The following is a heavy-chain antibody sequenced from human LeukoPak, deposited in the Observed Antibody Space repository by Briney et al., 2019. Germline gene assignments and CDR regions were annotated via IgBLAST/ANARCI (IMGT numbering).Heavy chain of an antibody. CDR1: GGSISSGASD. Sequence: SETLSLTCTVSGGSISSGASDWGWIRQHPKRGLEWVGHINHSGSTYYNPSLGSRVTMSVDTSKNQFSLKLSSVTAADSAVYYCARAARQGFTMIVVPFFYFDLWGRGTLVTVSS. J-gene: IGHJ2*01. CDR3: ARAARQGFTMIVVPFFYFDL. V-gene: IGHV4-31*03. D-gene: IGHD3-22*01. CDR2: INHSGST.